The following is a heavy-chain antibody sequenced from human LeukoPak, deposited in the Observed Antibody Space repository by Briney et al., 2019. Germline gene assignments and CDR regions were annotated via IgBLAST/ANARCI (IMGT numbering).Heavy chain of an antibody. CDR3: ARDDGIGGPFDY. J-gene: IGHJ4*01. CDR2: IYSGGST. Sequence: GGSLRLSCAVSGFTVSSNYMNWVRQAPGKGLEWVSIIYSGGSTYYADSVKGRFTISRDNSKNTLYLQMNSLRAEDTAVYYCARDDGIGGPFDYWGHGTLVTVSS. D-gene: IGHD4-23*01. V-gene: IGHV3-53*01. CDR1: GFTVSSNY.